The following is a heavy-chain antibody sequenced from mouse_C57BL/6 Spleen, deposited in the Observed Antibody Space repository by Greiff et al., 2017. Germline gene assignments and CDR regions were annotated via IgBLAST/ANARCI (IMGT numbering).Heavy chain of an antibody. CDR1: GFTFSSYT. Sequence: DVQLVESGGGLVKPGGSLKLSCAASGFTFSSYTMSWVRQTPEKRLEWVATISGGGGNTYYPDSVKGRFTISRDNAKNTLYLPMSSLRSEDTALYYCASYGSSSWYFDVWGTGTTVTVSS. V-gene: IGHV5-9*01. J-gene: IGHJ1*03. D-gene: IGHD1-1*01. CDR3: ASYGSSSWYFDV. CDR2: ISGGGGNT.